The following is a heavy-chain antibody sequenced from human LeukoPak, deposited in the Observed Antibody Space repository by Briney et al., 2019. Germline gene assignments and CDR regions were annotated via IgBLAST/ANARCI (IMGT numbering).Heavy chain of an antibody. Sequence: SEALSLTCTVSGGSIIDSSYYWGWIRQPPGKGLEWIGNIYYFGTTLHNPSLKSRVTMSVDTSKNQFSLKLSSVTAADTAVYYCARDSHAWYGQYYFDFWGQGALVTVSS. V-gene: IGHV4-39*07. D-gene: IGHD6-13*01. CDR2: IYYFGTT. J-gene: IGHJ4*02. CDR3: ARDSHAWYGQYYFDF. CDR1: GGSIIDSSYY.